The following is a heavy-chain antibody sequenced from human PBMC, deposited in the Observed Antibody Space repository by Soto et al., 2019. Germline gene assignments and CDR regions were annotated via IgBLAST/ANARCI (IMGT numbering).Heavy chain of an antibody. Sequence: GASVKVSCKVSGYSLTELSMHWVRQAPGKGLEWMGGFDPEDGETIYAQKFQGRVTMTEDTSTDTAYMELSSLRSEDTAVYYCATGITISHTWFDPWGQGTLVTVSS. CDR3: ATGITISHTWFDP. D-gene: IGHD3-3*01. CDR1: GYSLTELS. J-gene: IGHJ5*02. V-gene: IGHV1-24*01. CDR2: FDPEDGET.